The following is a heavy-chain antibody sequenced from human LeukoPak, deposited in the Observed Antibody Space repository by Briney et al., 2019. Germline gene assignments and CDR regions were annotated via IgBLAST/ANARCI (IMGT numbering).Heavy chain of an antibody. Sequence: GGSLRLSCAASGFTFSNAWMSWVRQAPGKGLEWVSLTSGDGITTYFADSVKGRFTISRDNSKSSLFLQMNSLRTEDTALYYCARDHVYGGADYWGQGTLVTVSS. CDR1: GFTFSNAW. CDR3: ARDHVYGGADY. CDR2: TSGDGITT. D-gene: IGHD5/OR15-5a*01. J-gene: IGHJ4*02. V-gene: IGHV3-43*02.